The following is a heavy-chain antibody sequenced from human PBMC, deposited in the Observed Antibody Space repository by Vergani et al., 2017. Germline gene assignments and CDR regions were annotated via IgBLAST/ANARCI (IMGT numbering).Heavy chain of an antibody. J-gene: IGHJ6*03. D-gene: IGHD6-13*01. CDR2: IYTSGST. V-gene: IGHV4-4*07. Sequence: QVQLQESGPGLVKPSETLSLTCTVSGGSISSYYWSWIRQPAGKGLEWIGRIYTSGSTNYNPSLKSRVTMSVDTSKNQFSLKLSSVTAADTAVYYCARGVFRSSWDKYYYYYYYMDVWGKGTTVTVSS. CDR1: GGSISSYY. CDR3: ARGVFRSSWDKYYYYYYYMDV.